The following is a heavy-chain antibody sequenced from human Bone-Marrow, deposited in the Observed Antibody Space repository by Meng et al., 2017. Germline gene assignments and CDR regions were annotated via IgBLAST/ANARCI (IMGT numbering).Heavy chain of an antibody. CDR2: IYYSGST. D-gene: IGHD6-13*01. V-gene: IGHV4-39*06. J-gene: IGHJ1*01. Sequence: RHRQDSGPGLVNPSQTLSLTCTVSGGSISSMRYYWGWIRQPPGKGLEWIGSIYYSGSTYYNPSLKSRVTISVDTSKNQFPLKLSSVTAADTAVYYCARGPLSAAGTMGYFQHWGQGTLVTGSS. CDR1: GGSISSMRYY. CDR3: ARGPLSAAGTMGYFQH.